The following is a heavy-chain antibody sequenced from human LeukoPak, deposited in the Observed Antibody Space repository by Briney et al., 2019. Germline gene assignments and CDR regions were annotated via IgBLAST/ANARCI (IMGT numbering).Heavy chain of an antibody. D-gene: IGHD1-26*01. V-gene: IGHV1-2*02. CDR1: GYTFTNSS. CDR2: MNPKSGGT. J-gene: IGHJ5*02. CDR3: ARAGGRSWFDP. Sequence: ASVKVSCKASGYTFTNSSIHWVRQAPGQGLEWMGSMNPKSGGTKYAQKFQGRVSMTRDTSISTAYMELASLTSDDTAVYYCARAGGRSWFDPWGQGTLVTVSS.